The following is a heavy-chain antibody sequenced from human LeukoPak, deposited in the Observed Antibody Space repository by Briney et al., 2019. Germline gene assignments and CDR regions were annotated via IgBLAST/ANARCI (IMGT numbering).Heavy chain of an antibody. Sequence: GESLKISCKGSGYTFTSYWIGWARQMSGKGLEWMGIIYPGDSDTKYSPSFQGQVAISADKSISTAYLQWRSLKASDTAMYYCARRGGSGSYIDYWGQGTLVTVSS. CDR2: IYPGDSDT. D-gene: IGHD3-10*01. CDR1: GYTFTSYW. V-gene: IGHV5-51*01. J-gene: IGHJ4*02. CDR3: ARRGGSGSYIDY.